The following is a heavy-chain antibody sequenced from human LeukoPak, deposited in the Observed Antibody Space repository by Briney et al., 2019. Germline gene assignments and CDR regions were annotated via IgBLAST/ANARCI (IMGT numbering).Heavy chain of an antibody. CDR1: GFTFSSYE. D-gene: IGHD1-26*01. Sequence: GGSLRLSCAASGFTFSSYEMNWVRQAPGKGLEWVAVLGHDGNYIYYGDSVKGRFTISRDNSKNTLYLQMNSLRAEDTAVYFCARDRGSHYLDYWGQGTLVTVSS. CDR3: ARDRGSHYLDY. CDR2: LGHDGNYI. V-gene: IGHV3-33*08. J-gene: IGHJ4*02.